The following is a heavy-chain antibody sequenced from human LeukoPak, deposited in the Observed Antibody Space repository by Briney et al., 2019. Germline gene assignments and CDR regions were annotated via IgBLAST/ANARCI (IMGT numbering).Heavy chain of an antibody. V-gene: IGHV3-74*01. Sequence: GGSLRLSCAASGFTFSSYSMNWVRQAPGKGLVWVSRIYSDGISTSYADSVKGRFTISRDNAKNTLYLQMNSLKAEDTAIYYCAREGGSYSNYFDYWGQGTLVTVSS. CDR1: GFTFSSYS. J-gene: IGHJ4*02. D-gene: IGHD1-26*01. CDR3: AREGGSYSNYFDY. CDR2: IYSDGIST.